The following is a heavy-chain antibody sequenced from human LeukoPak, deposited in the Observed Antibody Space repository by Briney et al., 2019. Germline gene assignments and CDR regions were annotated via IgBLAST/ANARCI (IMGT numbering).Heavy chain of an antibody. CDR3: ARGSSGWYLAPPDY. D-gene: IGHD6-19*01. CDR2: INSDGSST. CDR1: GFAFSSYW. J-gene: IGHJ4*02. Sequence: PGGSLRLSCAASGFAFSSYWMHWVRQAPGKGLVWVSRINSDGSSTSYADSVKGRFTISRDNSKNTLYLQMNSLRAEDTAVYYCARGSSGWYLAPPDYWGQGTLVTVSS. V-gene: IGHV3-74*01.